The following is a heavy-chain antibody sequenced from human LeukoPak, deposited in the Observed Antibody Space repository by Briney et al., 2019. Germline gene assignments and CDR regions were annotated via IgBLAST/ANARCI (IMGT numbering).Heavy chain of an antibody. CDR1: GYTFTSYY. CDR2: INPSGGST. V-gene: IGHV1-46*01. CDR3: ARENIVVVPAALPYYYGMDV. J-gene: IGHJ6*02. D-gene: IGHD2-2*01. Sequence: GASEKVSCKASGYTFTSYYMRWVRQAPGQGLEWMGIINPSGGSTSYAQKFQGRVTMTRDTSTSTVYMELSSLRSEDTAVYYCARENIVVVPAALPYYYGMDVWGQGTTVTVSS.